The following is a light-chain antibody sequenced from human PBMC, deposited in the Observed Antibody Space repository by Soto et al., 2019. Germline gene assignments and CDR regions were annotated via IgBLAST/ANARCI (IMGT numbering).Light chain of an antibody. J-gene: IGKJ1*01. V-gene: IGKV3-20*01. CDR2: GAS. Sequence: EIVLTQSPGPLSLSPGERATLSCRASQSLSNTYLAWYQKKPGQAPRLLIDGASSRATGTPDRFSGSGSGADFTLTISRLEPEDFSVYYCQQYVSPPWTFVQGTKVEIK. CDR1: QSLSNTY. CDR3: QQYVSPPWT.